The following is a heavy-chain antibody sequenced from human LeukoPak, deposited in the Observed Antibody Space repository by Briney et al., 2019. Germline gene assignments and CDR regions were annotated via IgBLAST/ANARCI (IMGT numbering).Heavy chain of an antibody. CDR2: IVVGSGNT. D-gene: IGHD3-22*01. Sequence: ASVKVSCKASGFTFTSSAMQWVRQARGQRLEWIGWIVVGSGNTNYAQKFQERVTITRDMSTSTAYMELGSLRSEDTAVYYCAALYYDSSGKRAYYFDYWGQGTLVTVSS. CDR1: GFTFTSSA. CDR3: AALYYDSSGKRAYYFDY. J-gene: IGHJ4*02. V-gene: IGHV1-58*02.